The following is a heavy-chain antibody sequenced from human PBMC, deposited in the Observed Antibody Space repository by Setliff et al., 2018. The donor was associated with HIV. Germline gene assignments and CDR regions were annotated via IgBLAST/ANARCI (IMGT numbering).Heavy chain of an antibody. CDR2: INPSGGST. V-gene: IGHV1-46*01. Sequence: GASMKVSCKASGYTFTSYYMHWVRQAPGQGLEWMGIINPSGGSTIYAQKFQCRVTMTRDTFTSTVYMELSSLRSEDTAVYYCARDGVVVVAASNYYFDYWGQGTLVTVSS. J-gene: IGHJ4*02. CDR1: GYTFTSYY. CDR3: ARDGVVVVAASNYYFDY. D-gene: IGHD2-15*01.